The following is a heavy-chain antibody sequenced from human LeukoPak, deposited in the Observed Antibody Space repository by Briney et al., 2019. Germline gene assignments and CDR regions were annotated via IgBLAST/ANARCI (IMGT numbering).Heavy chain of an antibody. J-gene: IGHJ4*02. V-gene: IGHV3-23*01. CDR2: ISGSGGST. Sequence: GGSLRLSCAASGFTFSSYAMSWVRQAPGRGLGWVSAISGSGGSTYYADSVKGRFTISRDNSKNTLYLQMNSLRAEDTAVYYCAKDPYYYGSGTFDYWGQGTLVTVSS. D-gene: IGHD3-10*01. CDR3: AKDPYYYGSGTFDY. CDR1: GFTFSSYA.